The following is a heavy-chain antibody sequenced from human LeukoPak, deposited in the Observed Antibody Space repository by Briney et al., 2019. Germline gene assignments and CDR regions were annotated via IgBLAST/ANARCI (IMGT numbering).Heavy chain of an antibody. V-gene: IGHV4-59*12. CDR3: ASKTAVTTYNWFDP. D-gene: IGHD4-11*01. Sequence: SETLSLTCTVSGGSISSYYWSWIRQPPGKGLEWIGYIYYSGSTNYNPSLKSRVTISVDTSKNQFSLKLSSVTAADTAVYYCASKTAVTTYNWFDPWGQGTLVTVSS. J-gene: IGHJ5*02. CDR1: GGSISSYY. CDR2: IYYSGST.